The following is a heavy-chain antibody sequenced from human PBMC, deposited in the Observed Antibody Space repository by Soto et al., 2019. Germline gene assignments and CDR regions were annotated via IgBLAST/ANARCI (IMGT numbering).Heavy chain of an antibody. CDR2: IYWEDDS. Sequence: QITLKESGPTLVKPTQTLTLTCTLSGFSLSTTPVGVGWIRQPPGQALERLALIYWEDDSRYIPSLNNRLTITKDSPGGQVVRTLTDMHPVDTGTYYCAHITPIDVKGYYFDSWGPGILVSVSS. CDR1: GFSLSTTPVG. J-gene: IGHJ4*02. CDR3: AHITPIDVKGYYFDS. D-gene: IGHD2-15*01. V-gene: IGHV2-5*02.